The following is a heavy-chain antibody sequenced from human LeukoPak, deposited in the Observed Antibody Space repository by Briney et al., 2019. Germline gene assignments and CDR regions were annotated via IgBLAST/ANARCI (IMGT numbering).Heavy chain of an antibody. CDR1: GGSISDYY. Sequence: SETLSLTCTVSGGSISDYYWSWIRQPPGKGLEWIGYIYYSGITNYNPSLKTRVTILVDTSKNQFSLKLSSVTAADTAVYYCARTLLDAFDIWGQGTMVTVSS. D-gene: IGHD1-14*01. J-gene: IGHJ3*02. CDR2: IYYSGIT. CDR3: ARTLLDAFDI. V-gene: IGHV4-59*08.